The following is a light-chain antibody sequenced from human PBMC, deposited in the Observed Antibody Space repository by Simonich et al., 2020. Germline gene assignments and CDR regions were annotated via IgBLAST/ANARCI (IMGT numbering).Light chain of an antibody. J-gene: IGKJ1*01. CDR2: AAS. Sequence: DIQMTQSPSSLSASVGDRVTITCRGNQSISSYLNWYQQKPGKAPKLLIYAASSLQSGVPSSFSGSGSGTDFTLNISSLQPEDFATYYCQQSYSTPWTFGQGTKVEIK. V-gene: IGKV1-39*01. CDR1: QSISSY. CDR3: QQSYSTPWT.